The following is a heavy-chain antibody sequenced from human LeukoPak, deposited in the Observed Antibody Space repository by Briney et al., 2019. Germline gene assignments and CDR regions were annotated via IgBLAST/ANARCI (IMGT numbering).Heavy chain of an antibody. Sequence: GGSLRLSCAASGFTFSSYAMLWARHAPGKRREYVSDLSGSGGNPYYADSVKPRLTISRHNSKNTLYLQMNTQRAADTAVHDCAKELEVVPADGWFDPWGQGTLVTVSS. CDR1: GFTFSSYA. CDR3: AKELEVVPADGWFDP. D-gene: IGHD2-2*01. CDR2: LSGSGGNP. J-gene: IGHJ5*02. V-gene: IGHV3-23*01.